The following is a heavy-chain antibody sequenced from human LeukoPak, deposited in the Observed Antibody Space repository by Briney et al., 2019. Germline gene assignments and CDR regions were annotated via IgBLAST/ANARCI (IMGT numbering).Heavy chain of an antibody. CDR2: INHSGST. V-gene: IGHV4-34*01. CDR3: ARGSDGGNIADY. CDR1: GGSFSGHY. J-gene: IGHJ4*02. Sequence: PSETLSLTCAVYGGSFSGHYWTWIRQPPGKGLEWIGEINHSGSTNYNPSLKSRVTISVDTSKNQFSLKLSSVTAADTAVYYCARGSDGGNIADYWGQGTLVSVSS. D-gene: IGHD4-23*01.